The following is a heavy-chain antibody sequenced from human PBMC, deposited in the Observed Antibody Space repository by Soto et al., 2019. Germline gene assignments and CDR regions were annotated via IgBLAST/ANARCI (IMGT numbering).Heavy chain of an antibody. CDR2: ISSSSSYI. CDR1: GFTFSSYS. Sequence: GGSLRLSCAASGFTFSSYSMNWARQAPGKGLEWVSSISSSSSYIYYADSVKGRFTISRDNAKNSLYLQMNSLRAEDTAVYYCARVLRFLEWLSHPFYLDYSAHRTLVPVSS. J-gene: IGHJ4*01. D-gene: IGHD3-3*01. CDR3: ARVLRFLEWLSHPFYLDY. V-gene: IGHV3-21*01.